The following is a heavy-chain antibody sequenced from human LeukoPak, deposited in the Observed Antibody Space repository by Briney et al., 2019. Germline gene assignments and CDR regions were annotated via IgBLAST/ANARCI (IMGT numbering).Heavy chain of an antibody. J-gene: IGHJ4*02. CDR2: INPNSGGT. CDR1: GGTFSSYA. Sequence: ASVKVSCKASGGTFSSYAISWVRQAPGQGLEWMGWINPNSGGTNYAQKFQGRVTMTRDTSISTAYMELSRLRSDDTAVYYCARVGATYYDFWSGYPGVDYWGQGTLVTVSS. D-gene: IGHD3-3*01. V-gene: IGHV1-2*02. CDR3: ARVGATYYDFWSGYPGVDY.